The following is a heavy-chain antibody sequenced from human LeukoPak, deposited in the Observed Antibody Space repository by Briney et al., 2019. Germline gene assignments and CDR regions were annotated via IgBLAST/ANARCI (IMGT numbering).Heavy chain of an antibody. J-gene: IGHJ4*02. Sequence: SGGSLRLSCAASGFAFSDYYMSWIRQAPGKGLELVSYISSTSSTIFYADSVKGRFTISRDNAKNSLYLQMNSLRTEDTALYFCARLWNYDYWGQGTLVTVSS. CDR1: GFAFSDYY. CDR3: ARLWNYDY. D-gene: IGHD1-1*01. CDR2: ISSTSSTI. V-gene: IGHV3-11*01.